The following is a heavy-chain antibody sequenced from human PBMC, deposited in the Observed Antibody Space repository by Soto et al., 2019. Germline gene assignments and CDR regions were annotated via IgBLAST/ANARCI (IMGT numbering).Heavy chain of an antibody. J-gene: IGHJ4*02. Sequence: GGSLRLSCTATGFTFFTYAMTWVRQAPGKGLEWVSTISGSGGSTYYADSVKGRFTISRDNSKNTLYMQMNSLRAEDTAVYYCAKEAGGHQSPTDCWGQGTLVTVSS. D-gene: IGHD2-15*01. CDR2: ISGSGGST. CDR3: AKEAGGHQSPTDC. V-gene: IGHV3-23*01. CDR1: GFTFFTYA.